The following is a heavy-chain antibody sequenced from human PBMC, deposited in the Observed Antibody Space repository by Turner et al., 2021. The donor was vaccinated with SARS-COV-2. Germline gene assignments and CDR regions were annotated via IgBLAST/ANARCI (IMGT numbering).Heavy chain of an antibody. D-gene: IGHD3-22*01. CDR3: ATDYYDSSGYYYGGWFDP. Sequence: QLQLQESGPGLVKPSETLSLTCTVPGGSISSSSYYWGWIRQPPGKGLEWIGSIYYSGSTYYNPSLKSRVTISVDTSKNQFSLKLSSVTAADTAVYYCATDYYDSSGYYYGGWFDPWGQGTLVTVSS. CDR1: GGSISSSSYY. J-gene: IGHJ5*02. V-gene: IGHV4-39*02. CDR2: IYYSGST.